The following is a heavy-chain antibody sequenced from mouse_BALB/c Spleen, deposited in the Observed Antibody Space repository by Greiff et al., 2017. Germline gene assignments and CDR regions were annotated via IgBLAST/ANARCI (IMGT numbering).Heavy chain of an antibody. Sequence: QVPLHQSGAELVKPGASVKMSCQASGYTFTSYWMEWVKQRPGQGLEWIGAIYPGDGDTRYTQKFKGKATFTADKSSSTAYMQLSSLASEDSAVYYCARWTDGNYYFDVWGAGTTVTVSS. D-gene: IGHD2-1*01. CDR2: IYPGDGDT. V-gene: IGHV1-87*01. CDR1: GYTFTSYW. CDR3: ARWTDGNYYFDV. J-gene: IGHJ1*01.